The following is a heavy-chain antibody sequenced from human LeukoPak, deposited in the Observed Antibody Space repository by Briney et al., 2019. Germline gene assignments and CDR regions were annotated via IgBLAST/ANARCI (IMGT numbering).Heavy chain of an antibody. Sequence: SETLSLTCAVYGGSFSGYYWSWVRQPPGKGLEWIGEINHSGSTNYNPSLKSRVTISVDTSKNQFSLKLSSVTAADTAVYYCARGGRSPDTARRAFDIWGQGTMVTVSS. CDR3: ARGGRSPDTARRAFDI. V-gene: IGHV4-34*01. CDR1: GGSFSGYY. CDR2: INHSGST. J-gene: IGHJ3*02. D-gene: IGHD5-18*01.